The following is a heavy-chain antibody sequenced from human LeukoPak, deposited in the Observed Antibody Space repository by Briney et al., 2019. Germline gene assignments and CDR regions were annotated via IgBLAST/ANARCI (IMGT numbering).Heavy chain of an antibody. Sequence: GGSLRPSCAASGFTFSNAWMSWVRQAPGKGLEWVGRIKSKTDGGTTDYAAPVKGRFTISRDDSKNTLYLQMNSLKTEDTAVYYCTTHYDILTGYDYWGQGTLVTVSS. CDR3: TTHYDILTGYDY. J-gene: IGHJ4*02. D-gene: IGHD3-9*01. V-gene: IGHV3-15*01. CDR2: IKSKTDGGTT. CDR1: GFTFSNAW.